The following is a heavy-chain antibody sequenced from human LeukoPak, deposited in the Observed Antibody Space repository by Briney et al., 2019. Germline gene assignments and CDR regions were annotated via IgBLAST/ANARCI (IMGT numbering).Heavy chain of an antibody. CDR1: GFTFSSYA. J-gene: IGHJ2*01. D-gene: IGHD3-10*01. Sequence: GGSLRLSCAASGFTFSSYAMHWVRQAPGKGLEYFSAISSNGGSTYYANSVKGRFTISRDNSKNTLYLQMGSLRAEDMAVYYCARGPDYYGYFDLWGRGTLVTVSS. CDR3: ARGPDYYGYFDL. V-gene: IGHV3-64*01. CDR2: ISSNGGST.